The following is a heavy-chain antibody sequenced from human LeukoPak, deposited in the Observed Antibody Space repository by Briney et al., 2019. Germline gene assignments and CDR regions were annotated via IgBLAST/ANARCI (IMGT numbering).Heavy chain of an antibody. V-gene: IGHV1-2*02. CDR2: INPNSGGT. Sequence: GASVKVSFKASEYTFTGYYIHSVRQAPGQGLEWMGWINPNSGGTNYAQKFQGRVTMTRDTSISTAYMELSRLRSDDTAVYYCAREYCSSTSCSNWFDPWGQGTLVTVSS. CDR1: EYTFTGYY. D-gene: IGHD2-2*01. J-gene: IGHJ5*02. CDR3: AREYCSSTSCSNWFDP.